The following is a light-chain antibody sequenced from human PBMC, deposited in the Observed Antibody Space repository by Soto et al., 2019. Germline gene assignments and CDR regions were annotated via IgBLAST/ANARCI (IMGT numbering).Light chain of an antibody. CDR3: CSYAGSRTDVV. J-gene: IGLJ2*01. Sequence: QSALTQPASVSGSPGQSITISCTGTRSDVGSYNLVSWYQQHPGKAPKLMIYEGSKRPSGVSNRFSGSKSGNTASLTISGLQAEDEADYYCCSYAGSRTDVVFGGGTKLTVL. CDR2: EGS. CDR1: RSDVGSYNL. V-gene: IGLV2-23*01.